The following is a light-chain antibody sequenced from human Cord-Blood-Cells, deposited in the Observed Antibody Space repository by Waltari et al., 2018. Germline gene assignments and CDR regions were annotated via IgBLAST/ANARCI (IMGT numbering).Light chain of an antibody. CDR3: QQSYSMYT. CDR2: AAS. J-gene: IGKJ2*01. V-gene: IGKV1-39*01. Sequence: DIQMTQSPSSLSASVGDRVTITCRASQSISSYLNWYQQKPGKAPKLLIYAASSVQSGVPSRFSGSGSETDFTLTISSLQPEDFATYYCQQSYSMYTFGQGTKLEIK. CDR1: QSISSY.